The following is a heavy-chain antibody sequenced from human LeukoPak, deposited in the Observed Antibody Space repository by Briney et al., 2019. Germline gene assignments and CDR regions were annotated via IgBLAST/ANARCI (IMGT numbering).Heavy chain of an antibody. V-gene: IGHV4-59*01. J-gene: IGHJ4*02. D-gene: IGHD5-18*01. CDR2: IYYSGST. Sequence: SETLSLTCTVSGGSISSYYWSRIRQPPGKGLEWIGYIYYSGSTNYNPSLKSRVTISVDTSKNQFSLKLSSVTAADTAVYYCAREGTAMGADYWGQGTLVTVSS. CDR3: AREGTAMGADY. CDR1: GGSISSYY.